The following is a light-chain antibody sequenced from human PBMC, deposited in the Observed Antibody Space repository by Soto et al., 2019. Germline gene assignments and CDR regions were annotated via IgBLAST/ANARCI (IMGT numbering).Light chain of an antibody. V-gene: IGKV1-27*01. Sequence: DIQMTQSPSSLSASVGDRVTITCRATQGIGNYLAWYQQKPGKVPKLLIYGASTLQSGVPSRFSGSGSGTDFTLTISSLQAEDVATYYCQRYISAPFTFRPGTNLDIK. CDR2: GAS. CDR3: QRYISAPFT. CDR1: QGIGNY. J-gene: IGKJ3*01.